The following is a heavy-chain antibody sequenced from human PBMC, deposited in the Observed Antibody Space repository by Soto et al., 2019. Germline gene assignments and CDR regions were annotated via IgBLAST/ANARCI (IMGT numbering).Heavy chain of an antibody. CDR3: ARAYEGDYFDY. V-gene: IGHV3-30-3*01. D-gene: IGHD3-16*01. CDR1: GFTFSSYA. Sequence: QVQLVESGGGVVQTGRSLRLSCAASGFTFSSYAMHWVRQAPGKGLEWVAVISYDGSNKYYADSVKGRFTISRDNSKNTLYLQMNSQRAEDTVVYYCARAYEGDYFDYWGQGTLVTVSS. J-gene: IGHJ4*02. CDR2: ISYDGSNK.